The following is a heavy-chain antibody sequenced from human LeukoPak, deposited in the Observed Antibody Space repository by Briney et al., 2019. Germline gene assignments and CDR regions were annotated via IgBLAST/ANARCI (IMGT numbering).Heavy chain of an antibody. D-gene: IGHD1-20*01. CDR3: AKEGITGRRTWDY. Sequence: PGGSLRVSCAASGFNFSRYTMSWVRQAPGEGLEWGSGVGGSGGTTFYADSVKGRFTVSRDNSKNTLYLQMNSLRAEDTAVYYCAKEGITGRRTWDYWGQGTLVTVSS. J-gene: IGHJ4*02. CDR2: VGGSGGTT. CDR1: GFNFSRYT. V-gene: IGHV3-23*01.